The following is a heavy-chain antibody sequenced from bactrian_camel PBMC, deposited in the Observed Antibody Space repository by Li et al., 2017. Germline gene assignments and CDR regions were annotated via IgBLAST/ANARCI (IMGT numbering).Heavy chain of an antibody. D-gene: IGHD7*01. CDR3: AAKNWRTCGRMIVDDFEY. V-gene: IGHV3S63*01. J-gene: IGHJ4*01. Sequence: HVQLVESGGGSVQAGGSLRLSCTVSGFTFAQSDIGWYRQAPGKACVLVSSISNDGITNYSNSVKGRFTMSRDNPKNTVYLEMNDLKPDDTGTYYCAAKNWRTCGRMIVDDFEYWGQGTQVTVS. CDR1: GFTFAQSD. CDR2: ISNDGIT.